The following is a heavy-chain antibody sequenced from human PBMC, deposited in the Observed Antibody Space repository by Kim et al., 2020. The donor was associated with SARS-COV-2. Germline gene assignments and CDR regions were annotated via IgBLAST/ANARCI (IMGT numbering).Heavy chain of an antibody. D-gene: IGHD6-13*01. CDR2: ISGVNSYT. CDR1: GFIFSDYY. Sequence: GGSLRLSCAASGFIFSDYYMSWIRQAPGKGLEWVSYISGVNSYTNYADSVKGRFTISRDNAKNSLYLQMNSLRAEDTAVYYCARVSLGGSSWYYFDYWGLRPLVTVSS. V-gene: IGHV3-11*05. J-gene: IGHJ4*02. CDR3: ARVSLGGSSWYYFDY.